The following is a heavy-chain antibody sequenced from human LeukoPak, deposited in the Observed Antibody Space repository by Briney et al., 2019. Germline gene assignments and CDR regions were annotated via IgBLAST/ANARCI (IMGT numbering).Heavy chain of an antibody. D-gene: IGHD3-3*01. CDR1: GYTFTSYY. J-gene: IGHJ4*02. V-gene: IGHV1-46*01. CDR3: ARGPRVTIFGVARSYYFDY. Sequence: ASVKVSCTASGYTFTSYYMHWVRQAPGQGLEWMGIINPSGGSTSYAQKFQGRVTMTRDTSTSTVYMELSSLRSEDTAVYYCARGPRVTIFGVARSYYFDYWGQGTLVTVSS. CDR2: INPSGGST.